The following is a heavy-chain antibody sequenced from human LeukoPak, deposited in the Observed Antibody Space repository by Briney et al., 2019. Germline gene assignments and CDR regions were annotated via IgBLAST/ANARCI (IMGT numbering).Heavy chain of an antibody. CDR2: ISSSSSYI. J-gene: IGHJ4*02. Sequence: TGGSLRLSCAASGFTVSSNYMSWVRQAPGKGLEWVSSISSSSSYIYYADSVKGRFTISRDNAKNSLYLQMNSLRAEDTAVYYCARVSSIVGASPPYFDYWGQGTLVTVSS. V-gene: IGHV3-21*01. CDR3: ARVSSIVGASPPYFDY. CDR1: GFTVSSNY. D-gene: IGHD1-26*01.